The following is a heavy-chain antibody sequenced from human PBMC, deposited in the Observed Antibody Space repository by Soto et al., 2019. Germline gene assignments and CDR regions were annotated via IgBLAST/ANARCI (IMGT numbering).Heavy chain of an antibody. J-gene: IGHJ4*02. CDR3: AKDRGYSGYGDIGGFDY. D-gene: IGHD5-12*01. Sequence: GGSLRLSCAASGFTFSSYAMSWVRQAPGKGLEWVSAISGSGGSTYYADSVKGRFTISRDNSKNTLYLQMNSLRAEDTAVYYCAKDRGYSGYGDIGGFDYWGQGTLVTVSS. V-gene: IGHV3-23*01. CDR2: ISGSGGST. CDR1: GFTFSSYA.